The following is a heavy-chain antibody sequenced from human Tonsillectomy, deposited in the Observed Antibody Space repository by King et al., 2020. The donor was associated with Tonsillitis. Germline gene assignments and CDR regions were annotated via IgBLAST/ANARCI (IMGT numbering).Heavy chain of an antibody. Sequence: QLQESGPRLVKPSETLSLTCIVSGGSITSRPYYWGWIRQPPGEGLEWIGTIYYTGTTYDNPSLKSRLTMSMDTSKNHFSLRLTSVTASDTAVYYCARVPMGFYYYVMDVRGPGTAVTVSS. CDR3: ARVPMGFYYYVMDV. CDR2: IYYTGTT. J-gene: IGHJ6*01. D-gene: IGHD2-8*01. CDR1: GGSITSRPYY. V-gene: IGHV4-39*02.